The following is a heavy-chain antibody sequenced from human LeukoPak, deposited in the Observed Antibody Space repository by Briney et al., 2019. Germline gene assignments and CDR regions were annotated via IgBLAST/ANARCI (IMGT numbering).Heavy chain of an antibody. CDR2: MRSKATSYAT. CDR3: PTDPTGYYDFWSGYHDY. D-gene: IGHD3-3*01. V-gene: IGHV3-73*01. J-gene: IGHJ4*02. Sequence: PAGSLRLSCTASGVTFSGSAMHWVRQASGKGLEWVGRMRSKATSYATAYPASVKRRFTISRDDSKNPAYLQMNSLKTEDTAVYYRPTDPTGYYDFWSGYHDYWGQGTLVTVSS. CDR1: GVTFSGSA.